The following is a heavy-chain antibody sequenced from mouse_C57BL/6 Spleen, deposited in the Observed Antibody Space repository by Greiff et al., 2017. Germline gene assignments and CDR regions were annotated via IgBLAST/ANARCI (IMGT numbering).Heavy chain of an antibody. D-gene: IGHD1-1*01. V-gene: IGHV1-26*01. Sequence: EVQLQQSGPELVKPGASVKISCKASGYTFTDYYMNWVKQSHGKSLEWIGDINPNNGGTSYNQKFKGKATLTVDQSSSTAYMELRSLTSEDSAVYYCARGGYVSTYYFDYWGQGTTLTVSS. CDR1: GYTFTDYY. CDR2: INPNNGGT. CDR3: ARGGYVSTYYFDY. J-gene: IGHJ2*01.